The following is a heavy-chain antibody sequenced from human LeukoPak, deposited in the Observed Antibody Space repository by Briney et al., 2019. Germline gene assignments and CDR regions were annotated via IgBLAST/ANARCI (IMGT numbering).Heavy chain of an antibody. CDR3: ARLFRGDSGTDY. Sequence: ASVKVSCKASGYTFTGYYMHWVRQAPGQGLERMGWINPNSGGTNYAQKFQGRVTMTRDTSISTAYMELSRLRSDDTAVYYCARLFRGDSGTDYWGQGTLVTVSS. J-gene: IGHJ4*02. CDR1: GYTFTGYY. V-gene: IGHV1-2*02. CDR2: INPNSGGT. D-gene: IGHD5-12*01.